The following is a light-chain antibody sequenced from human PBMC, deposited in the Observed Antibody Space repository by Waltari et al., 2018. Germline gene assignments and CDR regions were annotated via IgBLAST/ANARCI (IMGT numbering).Light chain of an antibody. Sequence: AIRITQSPSSLSASTGDRVTITCRASEDITNYLAWYQQTPGKAPKLLMDSASTLQSGVPSRFSGSGSGTDFTLTITLLHAEDFATYYCQQYHSYPLTFGGGTKVEIK. J-gene: IGKJ4*01. V-gene: IGKV1-8*01. CDR2: SAS. CDR3: QQYHSYPLT. CDR1: EDITNY.